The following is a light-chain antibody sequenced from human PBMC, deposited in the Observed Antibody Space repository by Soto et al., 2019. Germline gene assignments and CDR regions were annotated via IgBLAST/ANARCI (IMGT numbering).Light chain of an antibody. CDR1: QSISSW. CDR2: KAS. J-gene: IGKJ1*01. CDR3: QQYNSYWT. Sequence: DIQMTQSPSTLSASVGDRVTITCRASQSISSWLAWYQQKPGKAPKLLIYKASSLESGVPSRFSGSGSGTEFTINISSLQPDDFATYYCQQYNSYWTVGQGTKVEIK. V-gene: IGKV1-5*03.